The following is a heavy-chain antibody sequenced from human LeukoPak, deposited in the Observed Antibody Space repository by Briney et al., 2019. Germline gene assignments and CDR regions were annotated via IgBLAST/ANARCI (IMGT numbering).Heavy chain of an antibody. D-gene: IGHD1-26*01. V-gene: IGHV1-46*01. CDR1: GYTFIRYY. CDR2: INPGGGST. Sequence: ASVKVSCKASGYTFIRYYMHWVRQAPGQGLEWMGIINPGGGSTSYAQKFQGRVTMTSDTSTSTFYMELNSLRSEDTAVYYCASSMTPSDRWDDAFDIWGQGTMVTVSS. CDR3: ASSMTPSDRWDDAFDI. J-gene: IGHJ3*02.